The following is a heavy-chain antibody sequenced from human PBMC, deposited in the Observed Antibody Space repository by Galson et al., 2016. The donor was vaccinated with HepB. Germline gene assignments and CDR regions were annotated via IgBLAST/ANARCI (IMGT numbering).Heavy chain of an antibody. V-gene: IGHV3-7*01. CDR1: GFTYRSYW. Sequence: SLRLSCAASGFTYRSYWMSWVRQAPGKGPEWVANIKQDGSEKHYMDSVKGRFTISRDNAKNSLDLQMHSLSVDDTAVYHRARDGPLSSPTSGLFDPWGQGILVTVSS. CDR2: IKQDGSEK. CDR3: ARDGPLSSPTSGLFDP. J-gene: IGHJ5*02.